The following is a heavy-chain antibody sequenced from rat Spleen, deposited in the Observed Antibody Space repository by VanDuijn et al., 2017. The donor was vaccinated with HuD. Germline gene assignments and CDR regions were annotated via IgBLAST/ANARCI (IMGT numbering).Heavy chain of an antibody. CDR3: ASLGGDY. D-gene: IGHD5-1*01. J-gene: IGHJ2*01. V-gene: IGHV2-43*01. CDR2: IRSGGST. Sequence: QVQLKESGPGLVQPSQSLSLTCTVSGFSLTNYYVSWVRQTPGKGLEWMGFIRSGGSTEYNSEFKSRLSISRDTSKNQVFLKMNSLQTEDTAMYFCASLGGDYWGQGVMVTVSS. CDR1: GFSLTNYY.